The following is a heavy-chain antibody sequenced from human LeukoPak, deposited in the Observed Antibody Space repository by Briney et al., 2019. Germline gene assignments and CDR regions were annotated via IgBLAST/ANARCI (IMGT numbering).Heavy chain of an antibody. V-gene: IGHV3-74*01. CDR3: VSFYETY. Sequence: TGGSLRLSCAASGKYWMHWVRQATGKGLVWVSHINSDGSWTSYADSVKGRFTISKDNAKNTVYLQMNSLRAEDTAVYYCVSFYETYWGRGTLVTVSS. CDR2: INSDGSWT. D-gene: IGHD2/OR15-2a*01. J-gene: IGHJ4*02. CDR1: GKYW.